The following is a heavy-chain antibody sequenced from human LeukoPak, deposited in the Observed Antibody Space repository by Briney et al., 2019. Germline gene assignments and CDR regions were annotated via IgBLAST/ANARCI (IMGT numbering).Heavy chain of an antibody. J-gene: IGHJ4*02. CDR2: ITNDGSST. CDR3: ARGGSYYDSSGSQVDY. Sequence: GGSLRLSCAASGLTFSSHWMHWVRQAPGKGLVWVSRITNDGSSTTYADSVKGRFTISRDNAKNSLYLQMNSLRAEDTAVYYCARGGSYYDSSGSQVDYWGQGTLVTVSS. D-gene: IGHD3-22*01. CDR1: GLTFSSHW. V-gene: IGHV3-74*01.